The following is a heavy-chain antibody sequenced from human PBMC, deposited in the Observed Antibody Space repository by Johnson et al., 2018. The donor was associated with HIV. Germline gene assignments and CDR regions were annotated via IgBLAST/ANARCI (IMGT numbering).Heavy chain of an antibody. CDR1: GFTFSSYW. D-gene: IGHD2-8*01. J-gene: IGHJ3*02. Sequence: EVQLVESGGGLVQPGGSLRLSCATSGFTFSSYWMSWVRQAPGKGLDWVANIKQDGGEKYYVDSVKGRFTISRDNAKNSLYLQMNSLRAEDTAVYYCARGPSQLYGPGVAFDIWGQGTTVTVSS. CDR2: IKQDGGEK. CDR3: ARGPSQLYGPGVAFDI. V-gene: IGHV3-7*05.